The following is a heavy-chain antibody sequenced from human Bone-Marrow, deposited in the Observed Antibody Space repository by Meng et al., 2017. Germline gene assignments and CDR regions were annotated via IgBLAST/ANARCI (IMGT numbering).Heavy chain of an antibody. CDR1: GYPFTSVG. V-gene: IGHV1-18*01. D-gene: IGHD1-26*01. J-gene: IGHJ4*02. CDR2: ISAYNGNT. Sequence: VRRAEEVKSLRASLHVPAKASGYPFTSVGISWVRQATGQGLEWIGWISAYNGNTHYAQKLQGRVTMTTDTSTSTAYMELRSLRSDDTAVYYCARGALRHSEGDYWGQGTLVTVSS. CDR3: ARGALRHSEGDY.